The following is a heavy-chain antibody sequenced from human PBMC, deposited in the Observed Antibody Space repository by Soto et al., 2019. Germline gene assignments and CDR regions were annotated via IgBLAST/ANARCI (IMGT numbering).Heavy chain of an antibody. Sequence: GGSLRLSCAASGFTFSNYAMSWVRQAPGKGLEWVSAISGGGFNTYYADSVKGRFTISRDNSKNTLYLQMNSLRAEDTAVYFCAKPKDYGDPAPYFDDWGQGALVTVSS. CDR2: ISGGGFNT. CDR1: GFTFSNYA. V-gene: IGHV3-23*01. D-gene: IGHD4-17*01. J-gene: IGHJ4*02. CDR3: AKPKDYGDPAPYFDD.